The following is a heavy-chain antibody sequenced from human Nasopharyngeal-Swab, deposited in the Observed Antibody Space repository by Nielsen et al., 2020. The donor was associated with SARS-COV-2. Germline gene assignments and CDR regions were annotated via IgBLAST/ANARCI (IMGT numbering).Heavy chain of an antibody. V-gene: IGHV3-72*01. D-gene: IGHD4-17*01. CDR2: TRNKANSYTT. Sequence: WIRQPPGKGLEWVGRTRNKANSYTTEYAVSVKGRFTISRDDSKNSLYLQMNSLKTEDTAVYYCVLETYGSYYYYYMDVWGKGTTVTVSS. CDR3: VLETYGSYYYYYMDV. J-gene: IGHJ6*03.